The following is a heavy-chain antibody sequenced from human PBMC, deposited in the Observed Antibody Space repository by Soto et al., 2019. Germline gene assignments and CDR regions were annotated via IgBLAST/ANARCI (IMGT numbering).Heavy chain of an antibody. CDR1: GFTFSSYA. V-gene: IGHV3-30-3*01. CDR2: ISYDGSNK. D-gene: IGHD3-22*01. CDR3: ARDSLGSGYYFDY. J-gene: IGHJ4*02. Sequence: GGSLRLSCAASGFTFSSYAMHWVRQAPGKGLEWVAVISYDGSNKYYADSVKGRFTISRDNSKNTLYLQMNSLRAEDTAVYYCARDSLGSGYYFDYWGQGTLVTVSA.